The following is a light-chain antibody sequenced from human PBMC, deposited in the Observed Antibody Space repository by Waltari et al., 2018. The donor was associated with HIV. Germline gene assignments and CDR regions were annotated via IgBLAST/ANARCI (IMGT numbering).Light chain of an antibody. CDR2: EVN. V-gene: IGLV2-23*02. Sequence: QSALAQPASVSGSPGQSITMSFSGTSSDFVSWYQQYPGKAPKVIIYEVNKRPSGVSNRFSGSKSGNTASLTISGLETEDEADYYCCTYGGNKTPVLFGGGTKLTVL. J-gene: IGLJ2*01. CDR3: CTYGGNKTPVL. CDR1: SSDF.